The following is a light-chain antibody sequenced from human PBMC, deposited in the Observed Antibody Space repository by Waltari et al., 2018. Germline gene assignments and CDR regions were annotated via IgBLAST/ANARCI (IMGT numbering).Light chain of an antibody. CDR1: NIGRKT. Sequence: SYVLTQPPSVSVAPGETARITCGGNNIGRKTVHWYQQKPGQTPVVVISYDSDRPSGIPDRFSGSNSGNTATLTISRVEAGDEADYYCQVWDSSRDHGFFGTGTKVTVL. CDR2: YDS. V-gene: IGLV3-21*04. J-gene: IGLJ1*01. CDR3: QVWDSSRDHGF.